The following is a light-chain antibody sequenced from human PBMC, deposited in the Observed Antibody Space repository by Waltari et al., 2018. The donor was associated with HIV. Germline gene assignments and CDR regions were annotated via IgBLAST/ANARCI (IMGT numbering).Light chain of an antibody. CDR2: HDT. V-gene: IGLV3-21*01. CDR1: NIGSKS. J-gene: IGLJ2*01. Sequence: SSVLTQSPSVSVAPGQPARITCGGQNIGSKSVNWYQQQPGQAPVMVYYHDTDRPSGIPDRFSGSNSEDTATLTIRRVEAGDEADYYCQVWDTNTDQYVIFGGGTNLAV. CDR3: QVWDTNTDQYVI.